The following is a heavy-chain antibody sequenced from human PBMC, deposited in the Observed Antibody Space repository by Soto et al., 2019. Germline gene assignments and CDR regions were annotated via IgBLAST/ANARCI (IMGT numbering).Heavy chain of an antibody. CDR1: GFTLSDYY. CDR2: IKGDGSDP. CDR3: ARDHVTAE. J-gene: IGHJ4*02. Sequence: PGGSLRLSCATSGFTLSDYYISWVRQVPGKGLEWVGNIKGDGSDPHYVDSVKGRFTISRDNAKNLIYLQMNKLRVEDTAKYYCARDHVTAEWGRGTQVTVYS. V-gene: IGHV3-7*03.